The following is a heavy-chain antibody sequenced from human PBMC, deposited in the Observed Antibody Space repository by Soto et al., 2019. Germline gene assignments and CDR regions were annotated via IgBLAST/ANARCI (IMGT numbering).Heavy chain of an antibody. CDR1: GGTFSRYA. CDR3: ARIYGTYYDILTGLWGGHFDY. V-gene: IGHV1-46*03. J-gene: IGHJ4*02. D-gene: IGHD3-9*01. CDR2: INPSCGTT. Sequence: ASVKVSCKASGGTFSRYAISWGRQAPGQGLEWMGGINPSCGTTNYAQKFQARVHMTSDTSTSTIYIELSSLRSEDTAVFYCARIYGTYYDILTGLWGGHFDYWGQGTQV.